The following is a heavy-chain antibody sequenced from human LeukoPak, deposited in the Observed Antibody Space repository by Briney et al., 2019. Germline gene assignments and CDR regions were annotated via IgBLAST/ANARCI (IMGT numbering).Heavy chain of an antibody. CDR1: GGSISGYY. CDR3: ARHPRGISAATYYFDY. Sequence: SETLSLTCTVSGGSISGYYWSWIRQPPGKGLECIGYIYYSGSTNYNPSLKSRVTISVDTSRNQFSLKLSSVTAADTAVYYCARHPRGISAATYYFDYWGQGTLVTVSS. V-gene: IGHV4-59*01. D-gene: IGHD6-25*01. J-gene: IGHJ4*02. CDR2: IYYSGST.